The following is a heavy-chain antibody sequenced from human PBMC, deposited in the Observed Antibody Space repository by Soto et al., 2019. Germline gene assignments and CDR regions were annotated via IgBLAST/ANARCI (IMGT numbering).Heavy chain of an antibody. CDR3: AREGYYYDSSGYCQS. V-gene: IGHV1-69*01. CDR1: GGTFSSYA. D-gene: IGHD3-22*01. CDR2: ISPIFGTA. Sequence: QVQLVQSGAEVKKPGSSVKVSCKASGGTFSSYAISWVRQAPGQGLEWMGGISPIFGTANYAQKFQGRVTITADESTSTAYRELSSLRSEDTAVYYCAREGYYYDSSGYCQSWGQGTLVTVSS. J-gene: IGHJ5*02.